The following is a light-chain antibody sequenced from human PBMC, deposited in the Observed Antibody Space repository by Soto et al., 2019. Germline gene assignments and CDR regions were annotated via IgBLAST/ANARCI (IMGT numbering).Light chain of an antibody. CDR1: QSVSKY. J-gene: IGKJ4*01. Sequence: EIVLTQSPATLSLSPGERATLSCRASQSVSKYLAWYQQKPGQAPRLLIHDASNRATGIPARFSGSGYGTDFTLTISSLEPEDVGVYYCQQRSNWPQITFGGGTKVEIK. V-gene: IGKV3-11*01. CDR3: QQRSNWPQIT. CDR2: DAS.